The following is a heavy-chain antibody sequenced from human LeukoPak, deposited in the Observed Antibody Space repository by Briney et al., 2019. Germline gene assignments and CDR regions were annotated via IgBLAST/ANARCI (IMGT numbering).Heavy chain of an antibody. CDR2: ISYDGNNK. D-gene: IGHD4-17*01. J-gene: IGHJ6*02. CDR3: AREITVTAADYGMDV. V-gene: IGHV3-30-3*01. Sequence: GGSLRLSCSASGFTFSSYTMHWVRQAPGKGLQWVAVISYDGNNKYYADSVKGRFTISRDNSKNTLYLQMNSLRVEDTAVYYCAREITVTAADYGMDVWGQGTTVTVSS. CDR1: GFTFSSYT.